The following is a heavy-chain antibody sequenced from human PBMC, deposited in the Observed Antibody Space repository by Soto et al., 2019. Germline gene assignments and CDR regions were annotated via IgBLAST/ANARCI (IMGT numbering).Heavy chain of an antibody. CDR1: GFTFSSYS. CDR3: ARDLVVVVPAASWDYYYYYMDV. J-gene: IGHJ6*03. Sequence: EVQLVESGGGLVQPGGSLRLSCAASGFTFSSYSMNWVRQAPGKGLEWVSYISSSSSTIYYADSVKGRFTISRDNAKNSLYLQMYSLRAEDTAVYYCARDLVVVVPAASWDYYYYYMDVWGKGITVTVSS. D-gene: IGHD2-2*01. CDR2: ISSSSSTI. V-gene: IGHV3-48*01.